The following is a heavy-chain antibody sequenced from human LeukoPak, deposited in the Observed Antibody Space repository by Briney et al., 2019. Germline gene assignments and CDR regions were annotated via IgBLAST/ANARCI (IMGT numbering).Heavy chain of an antibody. CDR2: IYHSGST. Sequence: SQTLSLTCAVSGGSISSGGYSWSWIRQPPGKGLEWIGYIYHSGSTYYNPSLKSRVTISVDTSKNQFSLKLSSVTAADTAVYYCARLTGRIDAFDIWGQGTMVTVSS. D-gene: IGHD1-20*01. CDR3: ARLTGRIDAFDI. J-gene: IGHJ3*02. CDR1: GGSISSGGYS. V-gene: IGHV4-30-2*03.